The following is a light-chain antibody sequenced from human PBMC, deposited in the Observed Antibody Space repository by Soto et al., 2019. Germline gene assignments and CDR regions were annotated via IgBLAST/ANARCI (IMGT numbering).Light chain of an antibody. J-gene: IGLJ1*01. CDR3: SSYAGTNRV. V-gene: IGLV2-8*01. CDR1: SSDVGAYNY. CDR2: EVS. Sequence: VLTQPPSASGTPGQRVTVSCTGTSSDVGAYNYVSWYQQHPGKAPKVMIYEVSKRPSGVPDRFSGSKSGNTASLTVSGLQAEDEAEYYCSSYAGTNRVFGTGTKVTVL.